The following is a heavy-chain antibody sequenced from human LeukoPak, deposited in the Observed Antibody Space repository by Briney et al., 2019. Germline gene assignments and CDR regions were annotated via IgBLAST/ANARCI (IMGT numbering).Heavy chain of an antibody. CDR2: ISWDGGST. V-gene: IGHV3-43*01. J-gene: IGHJ4*02. Sequence: GGSLRLSCAASGFTFDDYTMHWVRQAPGKGLEWVSLISWDGGSTYYADSVKGRFTISRDNSKNSLYLQMNSLRTEDTALYYCAKEEGGSGSYYFDYWGQGTLVTVSS. D-gene: IGHD3-10*01. CDR1: GFTFDDYT. CDR3: AKEEGGSGSYYFDY.